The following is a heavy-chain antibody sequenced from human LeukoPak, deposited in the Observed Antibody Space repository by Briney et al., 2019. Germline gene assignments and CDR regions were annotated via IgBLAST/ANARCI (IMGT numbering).Heavy chain of an antibody. CDR2: IYYSGST. CDR3: ARGSYGPVLFDY. D-gene: IGHD4-17*01. J-gene: IGHJ4*02. CDR1: GGSISSSSYY. V-gene: IGHV4-39*01. Sequence: PSETLSLTCTVSGGSISSSSYYWGWIRQPPGKGLEWIGSIYYSGSTYYNPSLKSRVTISVDTSKNQFSLNLSSVTAADTAVYYCARGSYGPVLFDYWGQGTLVTVSS.